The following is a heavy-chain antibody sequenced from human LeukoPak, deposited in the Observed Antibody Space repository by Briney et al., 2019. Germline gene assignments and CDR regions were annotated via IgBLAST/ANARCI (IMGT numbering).Heavy chain of an antibody. V-gene: IGHV4-61*08. CDR3: ARTQSQSGSYRYYFGY. CDR1: GASVGSAGYY. Sequence: KTSETLSLTCTVSGASVGSAGYYWSWIRRPPGGGLEWIGYIYYIRNTNYNPSLKSRVTMSLDPSENQFSLKLNSVTAADTAVYYCARTQSQSGSYRYYFGYWGQGTLVTVSS. CDR2: IYYIRNT. D-gene: IGHD1-26*01. J-gene: IGHJ4*02.